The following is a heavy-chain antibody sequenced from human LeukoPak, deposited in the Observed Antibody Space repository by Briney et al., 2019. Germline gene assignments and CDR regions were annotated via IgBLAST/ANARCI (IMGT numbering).Heavy chain of an antibody. V-gene: IGHV3-33*03. CDR2: IWYDGSNK. J-gene: IGHJ4*02. Sequence: LGGSLRLSCAASGFTFSSYGMHWVRQAPGKGLEWVAVIWYDGSNKYYADSVKGRFTISRDNAKNTLYLQMNSLRAEDTAVYYCARRIAAAAAPYYFDYWGQGTLVTVSS. CDR1: GFTFSSYG. D-gene: IGHD6-13*01. CDR3: ARRIAAAAAPYYFDY.